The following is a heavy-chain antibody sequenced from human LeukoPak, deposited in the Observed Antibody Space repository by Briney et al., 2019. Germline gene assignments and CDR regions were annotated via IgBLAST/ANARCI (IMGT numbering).Heavy chain of an antibody. J-gene: IGHJ4*02. CDR2: IIPIFGTA. CDR3: ARAGDYGGNSVYYFDY. V-gene: IGHV1-69*01. Sequence: SVKVSCKASGGTLSSYAISWVRQAPGQGLEWMGGIIPIFGTANYAQKFQGRVTITADESTSTAYMELSSLRSEDTAVYYCARAGDYGGNSVYYFDYWGQGTLVTVSS. CDR1: GGTLSSYA. D-gene: IGHD4-23*01.